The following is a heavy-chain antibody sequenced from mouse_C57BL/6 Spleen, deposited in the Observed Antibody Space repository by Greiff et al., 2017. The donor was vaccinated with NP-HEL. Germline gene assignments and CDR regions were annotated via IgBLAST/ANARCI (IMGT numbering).Heavy chain of an antibody. V-gene: IGHV1-52*01. J-gene: IGHJ1*03. CDR3: ARSLVYYGNSFYWYFDV. D-gene: IGHD2-1*01. Sequence: QVQLKQPGAELVRPGSSVKLSCKASGYTFTSYWMHWVKQRPIQGLEWIGNIDPSDSETHYNHKFKDKATLTVDKSSSTAYMQLSSLTSEDSAVYYCARSLVYYGNSFYWYFDVWGTGTTVTVSS. CDR2: IDPSDSET. CDR1: GYTFTSYW.